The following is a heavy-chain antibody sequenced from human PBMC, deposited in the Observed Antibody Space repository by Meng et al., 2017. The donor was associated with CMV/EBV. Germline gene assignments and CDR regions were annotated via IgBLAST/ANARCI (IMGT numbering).Heavy chain of an antibody. Sequence: SGAYFWPRTRQPPWNGLESIAYIYYSGPTFYNPSLKSRLTISVDTSTSQFTLRLSSVSVADTAVYYCARVVRDDFWSGYYRGGWFDPWGQGTLVTVSS. CDR2: IYYSGPT. V-gene: IGHV4-30-4*08. D-gene: IGHD3-3*01. J-gene: IGHJ5*02. CDR3: ARVVRDDFWSGYYRGGWFDP. CDR1: SGAYF.